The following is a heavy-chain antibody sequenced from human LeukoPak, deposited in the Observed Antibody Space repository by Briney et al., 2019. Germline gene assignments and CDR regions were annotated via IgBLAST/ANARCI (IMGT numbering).Heavy chain of an antibody. D-gene: IGHD3-22*01. CDR3: ARGKTGAVVVDG. CDR1: GGSFSGYY. CDR2: MHHSGST. J-gene: IGHJ4*02. Sequence: SETLSLTCAVYGGSFSGYYWNCIRHPPGKGLEWIGEMHHSGSTNYNPSLKSRVTISVDTSKNQFSLKLSSVTAADTAVYYCARGKTGAVVVDGWGQGTLVTVSS. V-gene: IGHV4-34*01.